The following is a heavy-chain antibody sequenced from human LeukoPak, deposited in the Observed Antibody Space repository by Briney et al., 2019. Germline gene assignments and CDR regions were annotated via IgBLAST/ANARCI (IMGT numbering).Heavy chain of an antibody. D-gene: IGHD3-22*01. Sequence: PGGSLRLSCAVSGFTFSTYWMSWVREAPGKGLEWGSSISGSGARTYRADFVKGHFTLSRDNAKNTLSLQMNRLRAEDTAMYYCAKDRLSYDSGGYPDGFDIWGQGTDVTVSS. V-gene: IGHV3-23*01. CDR2: ISGSGART. CDR3: AKDRLSYDSGGYPDGFDI. J-gene: IGHJ3*02. CDR1: GFTFSTYW.